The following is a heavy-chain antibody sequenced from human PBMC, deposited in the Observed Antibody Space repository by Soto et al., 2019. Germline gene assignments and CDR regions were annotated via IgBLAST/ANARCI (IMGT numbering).Heavy chain of an antibody. CDR3: AKDSNYDYIWGSYRWGYMDV. CDR1: GFTFSSYA. V-gene: IGHV3-23*01. CDR2: ISGSGGST. D-gene: IGHD3-16*02. J-gene: IGHJ6*03. Sequence: LRLSCAASGFTFSSYAMSWVRQAPGKGLEWVSAISGSGGSTYYADSVKGRFTISRDNSKNTLYLQMNSLRAEDTAVYYCAKDSNYDYIWGSYRWGYMDVWGKGTTVTVSS.